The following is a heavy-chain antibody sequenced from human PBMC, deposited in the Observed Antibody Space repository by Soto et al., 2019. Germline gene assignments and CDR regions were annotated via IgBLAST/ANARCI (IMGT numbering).Heavy chain of an antibody. CDR3: ARLDYGADAFDI. CDR1: GFTFSSYA. V-gene: IGHV3-30-3*01. CDR2: ISYDGSNK. J-gene: IGHJ3*02. Sequence: GGSLRLSCAASGFTFSSYAMHWVRQAPGKGLEWVAVISYDGSNKYYADSVKGRFTISRDNSKNTLYLQMNSLRAEDTAVYYCARLDYGADAFDIWGQGTMVTVSS. D-gene: IGHD4-17*01.